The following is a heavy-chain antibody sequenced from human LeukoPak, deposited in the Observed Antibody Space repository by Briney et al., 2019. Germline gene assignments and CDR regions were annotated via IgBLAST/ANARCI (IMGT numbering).Heavy chain of an antibody. CDR1: GGSISSSSYY. CDR2: IYYSGST. D-gene: IGHD4-11*01. CDR3: ARHPGGRAWVRYSNFDY. J-gene: IGHJ4*02. Sequence: SETLSLTCTVFGGSISSSSYYWGWIRQPPGKGLEWIGSIYYSGSTYYNPSLKSRVTISVDTSKNQFSLKLSSVTAADTAVYYCARHPGGRAWVRYSNFDYWGQGTLVTVSS. V-gene: IGHV4-39*01.